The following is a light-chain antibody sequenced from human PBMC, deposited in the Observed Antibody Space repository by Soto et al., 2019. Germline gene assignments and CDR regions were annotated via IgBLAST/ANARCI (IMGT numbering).Light chain of an antibody. V-gene: IGKV1-5*03. CDR3: QQYNSYPIT. Sequence: DIQMTQSPSTLFASVGDRVTITCRASQSISSWLAWYQQKPGKAPKLLIYQASGLESGVPSRFSGSGTGTEFTLTISSLQPDDFATYYCQQYNSYPITFGQGTRLEIK. J-gene: IGKJ5*01. CDR2: QAS. CDR1: QSISSW.